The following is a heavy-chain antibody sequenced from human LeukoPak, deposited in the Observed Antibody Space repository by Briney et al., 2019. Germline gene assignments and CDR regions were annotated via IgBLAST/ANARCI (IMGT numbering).Heavy chain of an antibody. D-gene: IGHD4-11*01. V-gene: IGHV3-23*01. CDR2: ISGSGANT. Sequence: LSLTCTVSGGSISSYYWSWVRQAPGKGLEWVSVISGSGANTYYADSVKGRFTISRDNSKNTLYLQVNSLRAEDTAVYYCAKAKSYYSNYDYWGQGTLVTVSS. CDR1: GGSISSYY. CDR3: AKAKSYYSNYDY. J-gene: IGHJ4*02.